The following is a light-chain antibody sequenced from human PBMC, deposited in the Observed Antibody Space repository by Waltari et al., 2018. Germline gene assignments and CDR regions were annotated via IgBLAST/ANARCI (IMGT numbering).Light chain of an antibody. Sequence: DVVMTQSPLSLPVTLGQPASISCRSSQSLVHRDGNTHLPWFQQRPGQSPRRLIYRVSTRDSGVPDRFSGSGSGTDFTLKISRVEAEDVGIYYCMQGTHWPYTFGPGTKMDIK. J-gene: IGKJ2*01. CDR2: RVS. CDR1: QSLVHRDGNTH. V-gene: IGKV2-30*02. CDR3: MQGTHWPYT.